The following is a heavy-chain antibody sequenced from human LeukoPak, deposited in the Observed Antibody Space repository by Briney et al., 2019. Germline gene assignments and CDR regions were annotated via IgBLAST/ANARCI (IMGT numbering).Heavy chain of an antibody. J-gene: IGHJ6*03. D-gene: IGHD5-12*01. Sequence: PGGSLRLSCSASGFTCSSYAMSWVRQAPGKGREGGSATSGSGGSTDYADSVKGRFTISRDNSKNTLYLQRNSLRAEDTAVYYCAKGVVANGWIMDVWGKGTTVSVFS. CDR2: TSGSGGST. CDR1: GFTCSSYA. CDR3: AKGVVANGWIMDV. V-gene: IGHV3-23*01.